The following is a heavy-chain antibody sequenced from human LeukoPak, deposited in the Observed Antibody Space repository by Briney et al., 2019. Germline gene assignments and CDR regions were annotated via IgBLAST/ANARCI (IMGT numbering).Heavy chain of an antibody. D-gene: IGHD4-11*01. CDR3: ARDYSNYFYYYMDV. V-gene: IGHV1-8*01. CDR2: MNPNRGNT. Sequence: GASVTVSCTASGYTFTIYDINCVRQAPGEGLEWMGWMNPNRGNTGYTQNFQGRVTMTRKTSISTAYMELSSLRSEDTAVYYCARDYSNYFYYYMDVWGKGTTVTVSS. CDR1: GYTFTIYD. J-gene: IGHJ6*03.